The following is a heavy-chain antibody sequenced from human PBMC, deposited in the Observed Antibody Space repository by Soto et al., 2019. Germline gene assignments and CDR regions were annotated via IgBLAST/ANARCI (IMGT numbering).Heavy chain of an antibody. D-gene: IGHD2-2*01. CDR3: SRGPDCSSTSCYPFDY. V-gene: IGHV4-34*01. CDR2: INHSGSS. CDR1: GGSFSGYY. Sequence: SETLSLTCDVYGGSFSGYYWSWIRQPPGKGLEWIGEINHSGSSNYNAALKSGVTISVDTSKNQFSLKLSSVTAADTAVYYCSRGPDCSSTSCYPFDYWGQGTLVTVSS. J-gene: IGHJ4*02.